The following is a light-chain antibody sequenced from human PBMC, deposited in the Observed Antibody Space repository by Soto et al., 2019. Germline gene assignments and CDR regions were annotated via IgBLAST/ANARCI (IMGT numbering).Light chain of an antibody. J-gene: IGLJ1*01. V-gene: IGLV2-14*01. Sequence: QSALTQPASVSGSPGQSITISCTGTGSDVGGYKYVSWYQQLPGKAPKLMIYDVSYRPSVVSDRFSGSKSGNTASLIISGLQAEDEADYYCSSYASSSPFVFGTGTKLTVL. CDR1: GSDVGGYKY. CDR3: SSYASSSPFV. CDR2: DVS.